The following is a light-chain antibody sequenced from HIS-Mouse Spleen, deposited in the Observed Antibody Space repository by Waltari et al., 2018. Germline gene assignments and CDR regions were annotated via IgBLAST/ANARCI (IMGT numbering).Light chain of an antibody. CDR2: DVS. Sequence: QSALTQPASVSGSPGQSITISCTGTSSDVGGYNYVPWYQQHPGKAPKLIIYDVSNRPSGVSNRFSGSKSGNTASLTISGLQAEDEADYYCSSYTSSSNVVFGGGTKLTVL. CDR3: SSYTSSSNVV. V-gene: IGLV2-14*03. CDR1: SSDVGGYNY. J-gene: IGLJ2*01.